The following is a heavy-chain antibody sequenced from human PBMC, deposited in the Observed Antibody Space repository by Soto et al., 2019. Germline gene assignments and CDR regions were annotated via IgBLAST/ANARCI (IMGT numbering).Heavy chain of an antibody. Sequence: EVQLVESGGDLVQPGGSLRLSCAASGFTFSNFWMSWVRQAPGKGPEWVANIEGDGSAKNYLDSVKGRFTISRDNAKNSLYLQMSSLRAVDTAVYYCVRDGCSGNRCYIYGMDVWGQGTTVTVSS. D-gene: IGHD2-2*02. V-gene: IGHV3-7*03. J-gene: IGHJ6*02. CDR3: VRDGCSGNRCYIYGMDV. CDR2: IEGDGSAK. CDR1: GFTFSNFW.